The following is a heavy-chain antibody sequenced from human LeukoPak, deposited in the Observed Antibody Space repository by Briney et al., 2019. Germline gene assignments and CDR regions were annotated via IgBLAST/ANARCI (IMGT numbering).Heavy chain of an antibody. J-gene: IGHJ5*02. Sequence: SEILSLTCAVYGGSFSGYYWSWIRQPPGKGLEWIGEINHSGSTNYNPSLKSRVTISVDTSKNQFSLKLSSVTAADTAVYYCARGRSAAAGLNWFDPWGQGTLVTVSS. D-gene: IGHD6-13*01. CDR1: GGSFSGYY. CDR3: ARGRSAAAGLNWFDP. V-gene: IGHV4-34*01. CDR2: INHSGST.